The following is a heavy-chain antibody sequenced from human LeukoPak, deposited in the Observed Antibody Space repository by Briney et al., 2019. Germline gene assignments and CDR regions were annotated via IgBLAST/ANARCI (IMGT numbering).Heavy chain of an antibody. CDR3: AKGAYDYIEMGYFDY. CDR1: GFSLSNSA. D-gene: IGHD5-12*01. CDR2: IIASSGST. Sequence: GGSPRLSCAASGFSLSNSAMSWVRQAPGKGLEWVSLIIASSGSTFYADSVKGRFAISRDNSKNTLYLQMNSLRAENTAVYYCAKGAYDYIEMGYFDYWGQGTLVTVSS. J-gene: IGHJ4*02. V-gene: IGHV3-23*01.